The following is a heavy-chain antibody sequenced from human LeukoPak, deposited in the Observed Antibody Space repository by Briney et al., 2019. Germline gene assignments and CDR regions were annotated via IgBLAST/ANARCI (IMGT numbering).Heavy chain of an antibody. CDR2: TSDSGSS. CDR3: ARIVRQDGGYLDL. V-gene: IGHV4-59*08. Sequence: SETLSLTCTVSAGSISAYYWTWIRQPPGKGLEWIDYTSDSGSSNYKSSLKSRVSMSVDTSKRQFSLTLTSVTAADTAVYYCARIVRQDGGYLDLWGRGSLVTVSS. J-gene: IGHJ2*01. D-gene: IGHD3-16*02. CDR1: AGSISAYY.